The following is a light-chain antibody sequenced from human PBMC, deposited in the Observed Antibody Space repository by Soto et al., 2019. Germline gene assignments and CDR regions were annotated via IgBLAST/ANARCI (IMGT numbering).Light chain of an antibody. Sequence: DIQMTQSPSSLSASVGDRVTITCRASQGISTSLNWYQQKPGKAPKLLIYAASSLQSGVPSRFSGSGSETDFTLTISSLQPEDFATYSCQHSTTWTFGQGTEVEIK. CDR3: QHSTTWT. J-gene: IGKJ1*01. CDR2: AAS. CDR1: QGISTS. V-gene: IGKV1-39*01.